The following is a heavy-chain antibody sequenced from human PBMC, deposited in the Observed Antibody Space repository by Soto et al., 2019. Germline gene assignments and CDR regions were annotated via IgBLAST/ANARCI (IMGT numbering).Heavy chain of an antibody. D-gene: IGHD6-13*01. CDR1: GFTFSSYG. CDR3: ARDQLYSSSWSDY. CDR2: IWYDGSNK. Sequence: QVQLVESGGGVVQPGRSLRLSCAASGFTFSSYGMHWVRQAPGKGLEWVAVIWYDGSNKYYADSVKGRFTISRDNSKNTLHLQMNSLRAEDTAVYYCARDQLYSSSWSDYWGQGTLVTVSS. J-gene: IGHJ4*02. V-gene: IGHV3-33*01.